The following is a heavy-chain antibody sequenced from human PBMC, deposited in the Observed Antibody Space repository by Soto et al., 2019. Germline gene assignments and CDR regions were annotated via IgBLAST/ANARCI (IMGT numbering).Heavy chain of an antibody. D-gene: IGHD3-3*01. CDR3: TRHHSEYYNFWSGVDAFDI. J-gene: IGHJ3*02. CDR1: GGSISSGNYY. Sequence: PSETLSLTCTVSGGSISSGNYYWSWVRQPPGKGLEWIGYIYYSGNTHYNPSLKSRLIISVDTSKNQFALKLISVTAADTAVHYCTRHHSEYYNFWSGVDAFDIWGQGTMVTVSS. V-gene: IGHV4-30-4*01. CDR2: IYYSGNT.